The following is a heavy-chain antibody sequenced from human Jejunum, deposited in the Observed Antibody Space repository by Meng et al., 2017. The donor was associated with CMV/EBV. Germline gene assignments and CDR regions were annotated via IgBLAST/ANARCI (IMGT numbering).Heavy chain of an antibody. D-gene: IGHD3-16*02. CDR2: INWNGDST. CDR1: LKFNDYG. Sequence: LKFNDYGLSWIRQAPGKGLEWVSGINWNGDSTSHVESVKGRFTISRDNRKNAVYLQMNSLRVEDTALYYCARALGRNGYNYYGMDVWGQGTTVTVSS. CDR3: ARALGRNGYNYYGMDV. V-gene: IGHV3-20*03. J-gene: IGHJ6*02.